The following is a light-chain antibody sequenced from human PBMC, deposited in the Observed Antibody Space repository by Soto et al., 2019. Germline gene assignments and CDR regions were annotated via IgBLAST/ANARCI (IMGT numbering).Light chain of an antibody. V-gene: IGKV3-20*01. J-gene: IGKJ1*01. Sequence: ETVFTQSARTLPLFTGERATLSCRASQSVSSSYLAWYQQKPGQAPRLLIYGASSRATGIPDRFSGSGSGTDFTLTISRLEPEDFAVYYCQQYGSSPRTFGQGTKVDIK. CDR2: GAS. CDR3: QQYGSSPRT. CDR1: QSVSSSY.